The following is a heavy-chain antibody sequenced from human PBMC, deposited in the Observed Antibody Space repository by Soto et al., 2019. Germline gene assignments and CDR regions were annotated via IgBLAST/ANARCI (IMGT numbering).Heavy chain of an antibody. J-gene: IGHJ6*02. CDR1: GYSFPNFW. V-gene: IGHV5-51*01. CDR2: IYPGDSDT. Sequence: PGESLKISCKGSGYSFPNFWIGWVRRMPGKGLEWMGIIYPGDSDTRYGPSFQGQVTISADKSITTAYLQWNSLKASDTAMYYCARVQGSRNYYYGMDVWGQGTTDTVSS. D-gene: IGHD6-13*01. CDR3: ARVQGSRNYYYGMDV.